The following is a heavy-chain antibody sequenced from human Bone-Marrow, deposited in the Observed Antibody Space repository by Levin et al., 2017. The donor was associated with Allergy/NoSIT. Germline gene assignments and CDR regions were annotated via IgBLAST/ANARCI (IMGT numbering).Heavy chain of an antibody. CDR3: AKAGRGDAHEAFDY. J-gene: IGHJ4*02. CDR2: IPNDGSNE. D-gene: IGHD2-21*01. V-gene: IGHV3-30*18. Sequence: LSLTCAASGFPFSTYGMHWVRQAPGKGLEWVALIPNDGSNEYYADSVKGRFIISRDNSKNAFYLQMNNLRVEDTAVYYCAKAGRGDAHEAFDYWGLGTLVTVSS. CDR1: GFPFSTYG.